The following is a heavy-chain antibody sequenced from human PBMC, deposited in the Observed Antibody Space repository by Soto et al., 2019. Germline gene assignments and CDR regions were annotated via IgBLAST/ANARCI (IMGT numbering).Heavy chain of an antibody. V-gene: IGHV4-31*03. CDR1: GGSISSGGYY. CDR2: IYYSGST. Sequence: PSETLSLTCTVSGGSISSGGYYWSWIRQHPGKGLEWIGYIYYSGSTYYNPSLKSRVTISVDTSKNQFSLKLSSVTAADTAVYYCARDPFHYYDSSGWYVWGQGTTVTVSS. D-gene: IGHD3-22*01. CDR3: ARDPFHYYDSSGWYV. J-gene: IGHJ6*02.